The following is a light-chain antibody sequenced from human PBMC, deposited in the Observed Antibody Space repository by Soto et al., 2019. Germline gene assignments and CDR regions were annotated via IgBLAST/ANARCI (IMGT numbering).Light chain of an antibody. CDR2: DAS. J-gene: IGKJ1*01. Sequence: IQLTQSPSTLSASVGDRFTITCRASQSVGSWLAWYQQRPGKAPRLLIYDASSLDSGVPARFSGSGSGTEFTLTVSSLQPDDFATYYCQQYDDYSWKTFGQGTKVDIK. V-gene: IGKV1-5*01. CDR1: QSVGSW. CDR3: QQYDDYSWKT.